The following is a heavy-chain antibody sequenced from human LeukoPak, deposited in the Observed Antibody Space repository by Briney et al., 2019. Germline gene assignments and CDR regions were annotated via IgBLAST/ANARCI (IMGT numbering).Heavy chain of an antibody. CDR1: GFTFSDYY. CDR2: ISSSGSST. Sequence: PGGSLRLSCAASGFTFSDYYMNWIRQAPGKGLEWISYISSSGSSTRYADSVKGRLTISRDNTRNSLYLQMTSLRADDTAVYYCASKGGNWGQGTLVTVSS. V-gene: IGHV3-11*03. D-gene: IGHD2-15*01. J-gene: IGHJ4*02. CDR3: ASKGGN.